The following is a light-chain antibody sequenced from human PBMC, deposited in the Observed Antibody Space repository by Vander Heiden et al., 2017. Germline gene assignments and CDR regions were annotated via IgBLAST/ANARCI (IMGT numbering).Light chain of an antibody. CDR3: QQDGSSLIT. V-gene: IGKV3-20*01. CDR2: GAS. Sequence: EIVLTPSPGTLSLSPGESAPLSCRASQSVSSSYLDWYQQKPGQAPRLLIYGASSRDTGIPDRFSGSGSGTDFTLTISRLEPEDFAVYYCQQDGSSLITFGGGTKVXIK. CDR1: QSVSSSY. J-gene: IGKJ4*01.